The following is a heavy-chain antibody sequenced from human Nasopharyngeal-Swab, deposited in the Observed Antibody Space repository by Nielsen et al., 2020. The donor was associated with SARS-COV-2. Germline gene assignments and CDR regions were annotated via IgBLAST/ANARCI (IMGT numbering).Heavy chain of an antibody. CDR1: GGSFRGNY. D-gene: IGHD6-19*01. J-gene: IGHJ6*02. CDR2: ITHSGST. V-gene: IGHV4-34*01. Sequence: SETLSLTCAVYGGSFRGNYWSWIRQSPGKGLEWIGEITHSGSTNCKSSLKSRVTISVDTSKNQFSLKLRSVTAADTAVYYCARGNRGWHAAQKTYYYYGMDVWGQGTTVTVSS. CDR3: ARGNRGWHAAQKTYYYYGMDV.